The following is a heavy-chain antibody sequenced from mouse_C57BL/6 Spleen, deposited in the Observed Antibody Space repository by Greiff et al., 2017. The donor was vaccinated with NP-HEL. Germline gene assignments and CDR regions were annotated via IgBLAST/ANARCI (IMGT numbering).Heavy chain of an antibody. J-gene: IGHJ2*01. CDR1: GFTFSSYA. Sequence: EVNVVESGGGLVKPGGSLKLSCAASGFTFSSYAMSWVRQTPEKRLEWVATISDGGSYTYYPDNVKGRFTISRDNAKNNLYLQMSHLKSEDTAMYYCARDRGSGHFDYWGQGTTLTVSS. CDR2: ISDGGSYT. D-gene: IGHD3-2*02. CDR3: ARDRGSGHFDY. V-gene: IGHV5-4*01.